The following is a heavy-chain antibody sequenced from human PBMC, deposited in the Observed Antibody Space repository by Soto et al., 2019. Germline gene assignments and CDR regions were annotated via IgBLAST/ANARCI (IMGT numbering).Heavy chain of an antibody. CDR2: ISKDGSKK. J-gene: IGHJ4*02. CDR3: AKDAEMDIVVVAVAEYFDS. D-gene: IGHD2-21*02. Sequence: QVQLEESGGGVVQPGKSLRLSCAGSGFTFNSYGMHWVRQTPGKGLEWVAGISKDGSKKHYLASVEGRFTISRDNSKNTLSLQMDSLRSDDTALYFCAKDAEMDIVVVAVAEYFDSWGPGTLVIVSS. V-gene: IGHV3-30*18. CDR1: GFTFNSYG.